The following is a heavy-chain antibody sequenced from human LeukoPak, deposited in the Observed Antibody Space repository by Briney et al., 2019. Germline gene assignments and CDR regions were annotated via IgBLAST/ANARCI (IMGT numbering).Heavy chain of an antibody. CDR2: INHSGST. J-gene: IGHJ5*02. Sequence: PSEALSLTCAAYGGSFSGYYWSWIRQPPGKGLEWIGEINHSGSTNYNPSLKSRVTISVDTSKNQFSLKLSSVTAADTAVYYCARDKGYYDSSGYYNREFDPWGQGTLVTVSS. D-gene: IGHD3-22*01. CDR1: GGSFSGYY. CDR3: ARDKGYYDSSGYYNREFDP. V-gene: IGHV4-34*01.